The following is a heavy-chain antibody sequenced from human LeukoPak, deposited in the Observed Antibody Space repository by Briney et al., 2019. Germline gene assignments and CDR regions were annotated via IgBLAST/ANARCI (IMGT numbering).Heavy chain of an antibody. V-gene: IGHV1-69*13. CDR1: GGTFSSYA. CDR3: ARAVMVRGVIPWFDP. J-gene: IGHJ5*02. Sequence: ASVKVSCKASGGTFSSYAISWVRQAPGQGLEWMGGIIPIFGTANYAQKFQGRVTITADESTSIAYMELSSLRSEDTAVYYCARAVMVRGVIPWFDPWGQGTLVTVSS. CDR2: IIPIFGTA. D-gene: IGHD3-10*01.